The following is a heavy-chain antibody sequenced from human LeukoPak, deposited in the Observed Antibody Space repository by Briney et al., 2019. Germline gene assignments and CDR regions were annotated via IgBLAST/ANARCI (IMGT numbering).Heavy chain of an antibody. CDR3: AGGFLEWSYAFDI. V-gene: IGHV3-7*01. CDR2: IKQDGSEK. CDR1: GFTFSSFW. J-gene: IGHJ3*02. Sequence: GGSLRLSCAASGFTFSSFWMSWVRQAPGKGLEWVANIKQDGSEKYYVDSVKGRFTISRDNAKNSLYLPMNSLRAEDPGVYYCAGGFLEWSYAFDIWGQGTMVTVSS. D-gene: IGHD3-3*01.